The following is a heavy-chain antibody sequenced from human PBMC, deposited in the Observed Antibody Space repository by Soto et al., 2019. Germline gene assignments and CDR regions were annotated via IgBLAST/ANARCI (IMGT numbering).Heavy chain of an antibody. J-gene: IGHJ6*02. Sequence: GESLKISCKGSGYSFTSYWIGWVRQMPGKGLEWMGIIYPGDSDTRYSPSFQGQVTISADKSISTAYLQWSSLKASDTAMYYCARPTPIIRDGYKRPYYYYGMDVWGQGTTVTVSS. CDR1: GYSFTSYW. CDR2: IYPGDSDT. CDR3: ARPTPIIRDGYKRPYYYYGMDV. V-gene: IGHV5-51*01. D-gene: IGHD5-12*01.